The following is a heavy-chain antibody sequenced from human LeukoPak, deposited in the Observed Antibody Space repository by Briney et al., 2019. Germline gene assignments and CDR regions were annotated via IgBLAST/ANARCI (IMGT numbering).Heavy chain of an antibody. CDR3: AGLTRRDTADAFDI. J-gene: IGHJ3*02. Sequence: GASVKVSCKASGYTFTGYYMHWVRQAPGQGLEWMGWINPNSGGTNYAQKFQGRVTMTRDTSISTAYMELSRLRSDDTAVYYCAGLTRRDTADAFDIWGQGTMVTVSS. CDR2: INPNSGGT. V-gene: IGHV1-2*02. D-gene: IGHD4/OR15-4a*01. CDR1: GYTFTGYY.